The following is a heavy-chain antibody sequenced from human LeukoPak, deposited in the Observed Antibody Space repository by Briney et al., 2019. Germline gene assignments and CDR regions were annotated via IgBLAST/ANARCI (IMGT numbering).Heavy chain of an antibody. J-gene: IGHJ6*03. CDR3: TTDRGSSRYYYYYMDV. D-gene: IGHD6-25*01. V-gene: IGHV3-15*01. CDR1: GFTFSSYA. CDR2: IKSKTDGGTT. Sequence: GGSLRLSCAASGFTFSSYAMSWVRQAPGKGLEWVGRIKSKTDGGTTDYAAPVKGRFTISRDDSKNTLYLQMNSLKTEDTAVYYCTTDRGSSRYYYYYMDVWGKGTTVTVSS.